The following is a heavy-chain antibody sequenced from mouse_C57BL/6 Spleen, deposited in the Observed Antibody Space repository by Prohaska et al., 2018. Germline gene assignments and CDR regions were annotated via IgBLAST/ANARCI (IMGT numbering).Heavy chain of an antibody. J-gene: IGHJ1*03. V-gene: IGHV10-1*01. D-gene: IGHD1-1*01. CDR1: GFSFNTYA. CDR2: IRSKSNNYAT. CDR3: VRNYYGSSYWYFDV. Sequence: EVQLVESGGGLVQPKGSLKLSCAASGFSFNTYAMNWVRQAPGKGLEWVARIRSKSNNYATYYADSVKDRFTISRDDSESMLYLQMNNLKTEDTAMYYCVRNYYGSSYWYFDVWGTGTTVTVSS.